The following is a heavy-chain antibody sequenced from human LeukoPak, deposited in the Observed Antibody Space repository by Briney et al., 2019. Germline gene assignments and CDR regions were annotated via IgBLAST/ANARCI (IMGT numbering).Heavy chain of an antibody. V-gene: IGHV3-21*01. CDR2: ISSSSSYI. CDR1: GFTFSSYS. J-gene: IGHJ4*02. D-gene: IGHD3-10*01. Sequence: PGGSLRLSCAASGFTFSSYSMNWGRQAPGKGLEWVSSISSSSSYIYYADSVKGRFTISSDNAKNSLYLQMNSLRAEDTAVYYCARNYGSGSYYNFGYWGQGTLVTVSS. CDR3: ARNYGSGSYYNFGY.